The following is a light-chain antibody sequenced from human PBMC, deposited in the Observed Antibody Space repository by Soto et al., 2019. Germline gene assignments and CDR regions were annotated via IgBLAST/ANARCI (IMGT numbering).Light chain of an antibody. V-gene: IGKV3-20*01. J-gene: IGKJ3*01. Sequence: EVGLTQSPGTLSLSPGERATLSCRASQSVSSSYLAWYQQKPGQAPRLLIYGASSRATGIPDRFSGSGSGTDFTLTISRLEPEDFAVYYCQQYGSSPTFGPGTKVAIK. CDR1: QSVSSSY. CDR2: GAS. CDR3: QQYGSSPT.